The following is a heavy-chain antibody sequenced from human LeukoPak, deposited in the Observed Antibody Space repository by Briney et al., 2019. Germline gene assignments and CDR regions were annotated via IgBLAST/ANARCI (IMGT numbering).Heavy chain of an antibody. Sequence: SETLSLTCAVYGGSFSGYYWSWIRQPPGKGLEWIGEINHSGSTNYNPSLKSRVTISVDTSKNQFSLKLSSVTAADTAIYFCARWETYWGQEILVTVSS. D-gene: IGHD1-26*01. CDR1: GGSFSGYY. CDR2: INHSGST. CDR3: ARWETY. J-gene: IGHJ4*02. V-gene: IGHV4-34*01.